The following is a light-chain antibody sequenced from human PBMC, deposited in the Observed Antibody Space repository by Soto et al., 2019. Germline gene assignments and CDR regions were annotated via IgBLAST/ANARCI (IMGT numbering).Light chain of an antibody. V-gene: IGKV1-39*01. Sequence: DIQMTQSPSSLSASVGDRVTITCRASQSISSYLNWYQQKPGKAPKLLIYAASSLQSGVPSRFSGSGSGTDFTLTISSLQPEDFETYYCQQSYSTPPLTFGGGTTVEIK. CDR1: QSISSY. J-gene: IGKJ4*01. CDR2: AAS. CDR3: QQSYSTPPLT.